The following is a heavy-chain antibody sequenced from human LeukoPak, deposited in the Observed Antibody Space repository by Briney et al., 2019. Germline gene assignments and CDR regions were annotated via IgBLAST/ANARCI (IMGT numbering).Heavy chain of an antibody. CDR2: MNPNSGNT. CDR3: ARGHYYYYGLDV. Sequence: GASVKVSCKASGYTFTSFDINWVRQATGQGLEWMGWMNPNSGNTSYAQKFQGRVTMTRDTSIITAYMELSSLRSEDTAVYYCARGHYYYYGLDVWGQGTTVTVPS. V-gene: IGHV1-8*02. J-gene: IGHJ6*02. CDR1: GYTFTSFD.